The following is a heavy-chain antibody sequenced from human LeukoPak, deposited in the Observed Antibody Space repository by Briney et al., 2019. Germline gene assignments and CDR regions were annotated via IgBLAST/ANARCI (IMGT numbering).Heavy chain of an antibody. CDR2: VYSGGNT. J-gene: IGHJ4*02. D-gene: IGHD3-22*01. Sequence: GGSLRLSCVASGFTVSTTYMSWVRQAPGKGLEWVSSVYSGGNTYYADSVKRRFSISRDSYTNTLYLQMNALRAEDTAVYYCARGTQGRNGYYYVAVYYFDYWGQGTLVTVSS. CDR3: ARGTQGRNGYYYVAVYYFDY. CDR1: GFTVSTTY. V-gene: IGHV3-66*01.